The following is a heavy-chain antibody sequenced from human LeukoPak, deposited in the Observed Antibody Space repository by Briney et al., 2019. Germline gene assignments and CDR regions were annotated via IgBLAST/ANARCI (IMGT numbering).Heavy chain of an antibody. D-gene: IGHD3-10*01. Sequence: SETLSLTCTVSGGSISSYYWSWIRQPPGKGLEWIGRIYTSGSTNYNPSLKSRVTMSVDTSKNQFSLKLSSVTAADTAVYYCARDNEYYYGSGSYYDYYYYYYMDVWGKGTTVTISS. V-gene: IGHV4-4*07. CDR2: IYTSGST. CDR3: ARDNEYYYGSGSYYDYYYYYYMDV. J-gene: IGHJ6*03. CDR1: GGSISSYY.